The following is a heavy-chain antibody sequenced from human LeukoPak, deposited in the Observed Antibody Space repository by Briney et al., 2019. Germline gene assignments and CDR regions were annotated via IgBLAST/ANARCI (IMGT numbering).Heavy chain of an antibody. CDR3: ARNHYYGSGSAGGIRGFDY. J-gene: IGHJ4*02. CDR2: INHSGST. CDR1: GGSFSGYY. D-gene: IGHD3-10*01. Sequence: SETLSLTCAVYGGSFSGYYWSWLRQPPGKGLEWIGEINHSGSTNYNPSLKSRVTISVDTSKNQFSLKLSSVTAADTAVYYCARNHYYGSGSAGGIRGFDYWGQGTLVTVSS. V-gene: IGHV4-34*01.